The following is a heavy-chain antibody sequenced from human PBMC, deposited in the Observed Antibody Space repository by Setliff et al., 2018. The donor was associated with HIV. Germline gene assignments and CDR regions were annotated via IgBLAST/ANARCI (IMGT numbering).Heavy chain of an antibody. CDR1: GFTFSDYG. J-gene: IGHJ4*02. Sequence: GGSLRLSCTVSGFTFSDYGMSWVRQAPGRGLESVGFIRIKSYGGPTEYAASVKDRFTISRDDSKSIAYLQMNSLRTEDSAIYYCTRLNLGASDFWGQGTLVTVSS. CDR2: IRIKSYGGPT. V-gene: IGHV3-49*04. D-gene: IGHD3-16*01. CDR3: TRLNLGASDF.